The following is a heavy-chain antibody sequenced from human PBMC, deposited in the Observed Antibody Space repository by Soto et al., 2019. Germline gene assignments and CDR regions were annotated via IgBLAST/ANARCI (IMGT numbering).Heavy chain of an antibody. V-gene: IGHV4-4*02. CDR1: GGSISSSNW. CDR2: IYHSGST. Sequence: SETLSLTCAVSGGSISSSNWWSWVRQPPGKGLEWIGEIYHSGSTNYNPSLKSRVTISVDKSKNQFSLKLSSVAAADTAVYYCASRSTSYYYGMDVWGQATTVTVSS. J-gene: IGHJ6*02. CDR3: ASRSTSYYYGMDV. D-gene: IGHD2-2*01.